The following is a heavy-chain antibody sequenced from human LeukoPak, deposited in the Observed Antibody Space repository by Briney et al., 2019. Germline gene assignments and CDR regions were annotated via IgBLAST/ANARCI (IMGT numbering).Heavy chain of an antibody. V-gene: IGHV3-21*06. J-gene: IGHJ4*02. CDR2: ISTSGSSI. Sequence: GGSLRLSCAASGFTFSSYGMSWVRQAPGKGLEWVSAISTSGSSIYYADSVKGRFTISRDNAKNSLYLLMNSLRAEDTAVYYCARRAPSHDFDYWGQGTLVTVSS. CDR3: ARRAPSHDFDY. CDR1: GFTFSSYG.